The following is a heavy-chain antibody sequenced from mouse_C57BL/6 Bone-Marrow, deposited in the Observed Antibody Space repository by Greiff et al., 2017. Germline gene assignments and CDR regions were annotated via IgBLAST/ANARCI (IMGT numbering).Heavy chain of an antibody. D-gene: IGHD2-12*01. Sequence: VQLQQSGAELVRPGASVKLSCTASGFNIKDYYMHWVKQRPEQGLEWIGRIDPEDGDTESAPKFPGKATMTADPSSNTAYLQLSSLTSEDTAVYYCTTSGYYSPWFADWGQGTLVTVSA. CDR2: IDPEDGDT. V-gene: IGHV14-1*01. CDR1: GFNIKDYY. CDR3: TTSGYYSPWFAD. J-gene: IGHJ3*01.